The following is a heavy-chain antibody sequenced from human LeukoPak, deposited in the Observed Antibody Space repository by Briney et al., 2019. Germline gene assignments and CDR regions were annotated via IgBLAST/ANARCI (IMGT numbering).Heavy chain of an antibody. D-gene: IGHD3-10*01. CDR3: ARHRPARLTYYCGSGSYIAWFDP. CDR1: GGSISSYY. V-gene: IGHV4-34*01. Sequence: SETLSLTCTVSGGSISSYYWSWIRQPPGKGLEWIGEINHSGSTNYNPSLKSRVTISVDTSKNQFSLKLSSVTAADTAVYYCARHRPARLTYYCGSGSYIAWFDPWGQGTLVTVSS. CDR2: INHSGST. J-gene: IGHJ5*02.